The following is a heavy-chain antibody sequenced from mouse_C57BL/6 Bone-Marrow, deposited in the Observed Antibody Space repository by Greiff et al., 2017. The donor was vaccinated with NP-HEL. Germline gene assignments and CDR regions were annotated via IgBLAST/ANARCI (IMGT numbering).Heavy chain of an antibody. CDR1: GYTFTSYW. CDR2: IDPSDSYT. CDR3: ATGYGSNFYYFDY. Sequence: QVQLQQPGAELVMPGASVKLSCKASGYTFTSYWMHWVKQRPGQGLEWIGEIDPSDSYTNYNQKFKGKSTLTVDKSSSTTYMQLNSLTSEDSAVYYCATGYGSNFYYFDYWGQGTTLTVSS. J-gene: IGHJ2*01. D-gene: IGHD1-1*01. V-gene: IGHV1-69*01.